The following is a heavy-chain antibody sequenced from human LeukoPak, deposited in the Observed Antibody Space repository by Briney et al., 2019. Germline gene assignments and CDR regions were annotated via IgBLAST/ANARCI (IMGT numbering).Heavy chain of an antibody. V-gene: IGHV3-74*01. Sequence: GGSLRLSCAASGLTFSSHWMHWVRQAPGKGLVWVSRITNDGSSTTYADSVKGRFTISRDNAKNTLYLQVNNLRAEDTAVYYCARGPNSNWSGLDFWGQGTLLTVSS. J-gene: IGHJ4*02. D-gene: IGHD6-6*01. CDR3: ARGPNSNWSGLDF. CDR2: ITNDGSST. CDR1: GLTFSSHW.